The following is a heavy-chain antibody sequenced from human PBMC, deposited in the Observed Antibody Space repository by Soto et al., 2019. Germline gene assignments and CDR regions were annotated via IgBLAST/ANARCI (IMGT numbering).Heavy chain of an antibody. CDR3: ARDRAGGVVAANYYYYYGMDV. V-gene: IGHV4-31*03. CDR1: GGSISSGGYY. Sequence: SETLSLTCTVSGGSISSGGYYWSWIRQHPGKGLEWIGYIYYSGSTYYNPSLKSRVTISVDTSKNQFSLKLSSVTAADTAVYYCARDRAGGVVAANYYYYYGMDVWGQGTTVTAP. J-gene: IGHJ6*02. CDR2: IYYSGST. D-gene: IGHD2-15*01.